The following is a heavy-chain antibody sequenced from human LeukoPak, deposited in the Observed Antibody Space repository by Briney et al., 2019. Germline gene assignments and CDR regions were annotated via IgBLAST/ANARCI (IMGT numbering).Heavy chain of an antibody. CDR2: ISYAGTNK. CDR1: GFTFRNYA. J-gene: IGHJ4*02. D-gene: IGHD6-19*01. Sequence: GGSLRLSCAASGFTFRNYAMHCVRQAPGKGLEWVAVISYAGTNKNSAASVKGRFTISRDHSKNTLYLQMNSLRLHDTAVYYCTTDVVGQQWPDNYWGQGTLVIVSS. V-gene: IGHV3-30*04. CDR3: TTDVVGQQWPDNY.